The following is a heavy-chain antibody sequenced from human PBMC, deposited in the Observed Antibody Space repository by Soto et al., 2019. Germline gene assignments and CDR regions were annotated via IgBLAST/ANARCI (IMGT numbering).Heavy chain of an antibody. Sequence: EVQLLESGGGLVQPGGSLRLSCVASGFSFSSYAMTWVRQAPGKGLEWVSVISGSDDSTYYAHSVKGRFTISRDNSKNTLYLQMNSLRAEDTAVYYCAKDRERDAWYEDYWGQGTLVTVSS. CDR2: ISGSDDST. J-gene: IGHJ4*02. D-gene: IGHD6-13*01. CDR3: AKDRERDAWYEDY. V-gene: IGHV3-23*01. CDR1: GFSFSSYA.